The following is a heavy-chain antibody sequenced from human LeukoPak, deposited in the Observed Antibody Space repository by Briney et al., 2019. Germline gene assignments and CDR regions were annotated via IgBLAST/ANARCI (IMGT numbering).Heavy chain of an antibody. CDR3: ARDYGSGSSAWFDP. Sequence: SETLSLTCTVSGGSISSYYWSWIRQPAGKGLDWIGRIYTSGSTNYNPSLKSRVTMSVDTSKNQFSLKLSSVTAADTAVYYCARDYGSGSSAWFDPWGQGTLVTVSS. CDR2: IYTSGST. J-gene: IGHJ5*02. V-gene: IGHV4-4*07. CDR1: GGSISSYY. D-gene: IGHD3-10*01.